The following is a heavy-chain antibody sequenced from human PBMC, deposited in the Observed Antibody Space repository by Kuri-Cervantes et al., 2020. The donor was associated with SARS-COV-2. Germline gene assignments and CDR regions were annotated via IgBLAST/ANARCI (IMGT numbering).Heavy chain of an antibody. D-gene: IGHD1-14*01. CDR1: GFTFSSYA. V-gene: IGHV3-23*01. Sequence: LSLTCAASGFTFSSYAMSWVRQAPGKGLEWVSAISGSGGSTYYADSVKGRFTISGDNSKNTLYPQMNSLRAEDTAVYYCAKGTTTYTSPFDYWGRGTLVTVAS. J-gene: IGHJ4*02. CDR3: AKGTTTYTSPFDY. CDR2: ISGSGGST.